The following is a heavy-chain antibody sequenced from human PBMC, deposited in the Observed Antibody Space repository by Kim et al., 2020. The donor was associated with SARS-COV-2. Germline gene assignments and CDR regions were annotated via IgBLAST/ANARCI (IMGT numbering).Heavy chain of an antibody. CDR3: AKEEKQQKIDY. D-gene: IGHD6-13*01. Sequence: TYYDDSVKGRFTISRDNSKNTLYLQMNSLRAEDTAVYYCAKEEKQQKIDYWGQGTLVTVSS. J-gene: IGHJ4*02. V-gene: IGHV3-23*01. CDR2: T.